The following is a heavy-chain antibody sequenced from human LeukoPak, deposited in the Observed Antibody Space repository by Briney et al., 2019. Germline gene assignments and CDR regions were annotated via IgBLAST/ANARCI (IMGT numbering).Heavy chain of an antibody. J-gene: IGHJ4*02. D-gene: IGHD6-19*01. V-gene: IGHV4-39*07. CDR2: ISYSGST. Sequence: PSETLSLTCTVSGGSISSSSYYWGWIRQPPGKGLEWIGSISYSGSTYYNPSLKSRVTISVDTSKNQFSLKLSSVTAADTAVYYCARCLRSGWPFDYWGQGTLVTVSS. CDR1: GGSISSSSYY. CDR3: ARCLRSGWPFDY.